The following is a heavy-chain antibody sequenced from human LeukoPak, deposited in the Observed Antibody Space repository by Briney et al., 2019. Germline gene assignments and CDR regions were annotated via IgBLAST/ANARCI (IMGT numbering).Heavy chain of an antibody. Sequence: GVSLRLSCAASGFTFSTYWMTWVRQAPGKGLEWVANIKQDGSEKYYVGSVKGRFTVSRDNAKNSLYLQMTSLRAEDTAVYYCARLYVERRCFDCWGQGTLVTVSS. D-gene: IGHD1-1*01. V-gene: IGHV3-7*01. CDR1: GFTFSTYW. CDR3: ARLYVERRCFDC. CDR2: IKQDGSEK. J-gene: IGHJ4*02.